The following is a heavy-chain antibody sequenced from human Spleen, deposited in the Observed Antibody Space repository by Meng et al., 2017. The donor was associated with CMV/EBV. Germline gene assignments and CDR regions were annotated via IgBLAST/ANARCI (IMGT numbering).Heavy chain of an antibody. V-gene: IGHV3-30*02. Sequence: GGSLRLSCVASGFIFNNFGMHWVRQSPGKGLEWVAFIRYDGSDKYYADSVKGRFTISRDNSKNTLYLQMNSLRAEDTAVYYCAREGGYDFWSGFQRSTRWFDPWGQGTLVTVSS. CDR3: AREGGYDFWSGFQRSTRWFDP. D-gene: IGHD3-3*01. J-gene: IGHJ5*02. CDR2: IRYDGSDK. CDR1: GFIFNNFG.